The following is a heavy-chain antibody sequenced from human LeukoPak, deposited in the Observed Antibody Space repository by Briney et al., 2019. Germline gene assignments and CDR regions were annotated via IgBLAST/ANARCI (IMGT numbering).Heavy chain of an antibody. V-gene: IGHV4-38-2*02. D-gene: IGHD3-22*01. CDR2: IYYSGST. CDR1: GYSISSSYY. Sequence: PSETLSLTCTVSGYSISSSYYWGWIRQPPGKGLEWIGTIYYSGSTYYNPSLKSRVTISGDTSKNQFSLRLSSVTAADTAVYYCARASYSYDINGWVPFDYWGQGTLVTVSS. J-gene: IGHJ4*02. CDR3: ARASYSYDINGWVPFDY.